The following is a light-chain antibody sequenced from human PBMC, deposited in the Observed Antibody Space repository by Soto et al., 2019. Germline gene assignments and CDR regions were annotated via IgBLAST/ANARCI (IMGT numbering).Light chain of an antibody. CDR3: LVWASSPVV. J-gene: IGLJ2*01. Sequence: SYELTQPPSVSVSPGQTANITCSGDKLGDKYASWYQQKPGQSPVLVIYQDFRRPSGIPERFSGSNSGDTATLTISGTQAMDDAEYYCLVWASSPVVFGGGTKVTVL. CDR2: QDF. V-gene: IGLV3-1*01. CDR1: KLGDKY.